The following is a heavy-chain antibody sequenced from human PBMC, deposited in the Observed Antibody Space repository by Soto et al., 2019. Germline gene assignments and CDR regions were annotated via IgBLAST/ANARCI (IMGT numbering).Heavy chain of an antibody. CDR1: GFTFSSYS. CDR3: ARDLHDYVSFRFDP. V-gene: IGHV3-21*01. D-gene: IGHD3-16*01. Sequence: EVQLVESGGGLVKPGGSLRLSCAASGFTFSSYSMNWVRQAPGKGLEWVSSTSRSSSYIYYADSVKGRFTISRDNAKNSLCLQMNSLRGEDTAVYYCARDLHDYVSFRFDPWGQGTLVTVSS. CDR2: TSRSSSYI. J-gene: IGHJ5*02.